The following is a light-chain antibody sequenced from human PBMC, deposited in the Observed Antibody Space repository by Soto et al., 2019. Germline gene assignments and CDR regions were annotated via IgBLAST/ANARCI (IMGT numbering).Light chain of an antibody. J-gene: IGKJ1*01. Sequence: DIQMTQSPSSLSASVGDRVTITCRASQPISSYLNWYQQKPGKAPKLLIYAASSLQSGVPSRFSGSGSGTDFTLTISSLQPEDFATYYCQQSYSTPQTFGQGTKVEIK. CDR1: QPISSY. CDR3: QQSYSTPQT. V-gene: IGKV1-39*01. CDR2: AAS.